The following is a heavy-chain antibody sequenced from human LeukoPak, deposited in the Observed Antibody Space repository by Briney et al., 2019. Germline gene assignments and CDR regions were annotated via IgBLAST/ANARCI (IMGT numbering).Heavy chain of an antibody. J-gene: IGHJ4*02. CDR1: GFTFSSYS. V-gene: IGHV3-21*01. Sequence: PGGSLRLSCAASGFTFSSYSMNWVRQAPGKGLEWVSSIRSSSSYIYYADSVKGRFTISRDNAKNSLYLQMNSLRAEDTAVYYCARDGIAVAGYYFDYWGQGTLVTVSS. D-gene: IGHD6-19*01. CDR2: IRSSSSYI. CDR3: ARDGIAVAGYYFDY.